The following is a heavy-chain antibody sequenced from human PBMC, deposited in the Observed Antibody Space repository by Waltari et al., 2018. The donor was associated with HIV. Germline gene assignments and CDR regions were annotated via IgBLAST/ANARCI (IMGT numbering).Heavy chain of an antibody. CDR2: MYFTGSA. CDR1: GGSISSSNW. J-gene: IGHJ2*01. V-gene: IGHV4-4*02. Sequence: QVQLQESGPGLVKPSGTLSLTCAVSGGSISSSNWWSWVRQSPGKGLEWIGEMYFTGSANYNPSLQSRVTISLDNSKNQISLKVTSVTAADTAVYYCARRAGWAVAGRDWYFDLWGRGTLVTVSS. D-gene: IGHD6-19*01. CDR3: ARRAGWAVAGRDWYFDL.